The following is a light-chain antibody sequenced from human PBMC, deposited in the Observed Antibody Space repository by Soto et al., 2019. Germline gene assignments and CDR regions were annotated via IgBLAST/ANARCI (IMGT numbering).Light chain of an antibody. V-gene: IGKV3-15*01. Sequence: EIVLTQSPGTLSLSPGERATPSCRASQSVSSNLAWYQQKPGQAPRLLIYGASTRATGIPARFSGSGSGTEFTLTISSLQSEDFAVYYCQQYNNWPPWTFGQGTKVDI. CDR1: QSVSSN. CDR3: QQYNNWPPWT. J-gene: IGKJ1*01. CDR2: GAS.